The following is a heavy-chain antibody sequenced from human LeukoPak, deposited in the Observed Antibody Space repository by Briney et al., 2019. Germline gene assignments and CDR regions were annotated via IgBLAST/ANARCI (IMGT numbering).Heavy chain of an antibody. CDR2: IKQDGSEK. Sequence: GGSLRLSCAASGFTFSSYWMSWVRQAPGKGLEWVANIKQDGSEKYYADSVKGRFTISRDNSKNTLYLQMNSLRAEDTAVYYCARGTNSEGFDYWGQGTLVTVSS. V-gene: IGHV3-7*01. J-gene: IGHJ4*02. D-gene: IGHD2-8*01. CDR3: ARGTNSEGFDY. CDR1: GFTFSSYW.